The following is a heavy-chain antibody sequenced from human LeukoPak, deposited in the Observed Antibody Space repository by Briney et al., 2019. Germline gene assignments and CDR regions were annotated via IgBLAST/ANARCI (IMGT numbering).Heavy chain of an antibody. Sequence: GASVKVSCKASGGTFSSNAISWVRQAPGQGLEWMGGIIPIFGTANYAQKFQGRVTITADESTSTAYMELSSLRSEDTAVYYCARIMTPRFAFDIWGQGTMVTVSS. V-gene: IGHV1-69*13. J-gene: IGHJ3*02. CDR1: GGTFSSNA. CDR3: ARIMTPRFAFDI. D-gene: IGHD2-8*01. CDR2: IIPIFGTA.